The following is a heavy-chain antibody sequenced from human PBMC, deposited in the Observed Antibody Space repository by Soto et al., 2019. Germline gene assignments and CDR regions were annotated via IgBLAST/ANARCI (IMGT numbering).Heavy chain of an antibody. CDR3: ARDLAAAGQQIDY. CDR1: GYTFTSYG. Sequence: QVQLVQSGAEVKKPGASVKVSCKASGYTFTSYGISWVRQAPGQGLEWMGWISAYNGNTKYAQKLQGRVTMTPDTSTSTAYMELKGLRSDDTAVYDCARDLAAAGQQIDYWGQGTLVTVSS. CDR2: ISAYNGNT. J-gene: IGHJ4*02. D-gene: IGHD6-13*01. V-gene: IGHV1-18*01.